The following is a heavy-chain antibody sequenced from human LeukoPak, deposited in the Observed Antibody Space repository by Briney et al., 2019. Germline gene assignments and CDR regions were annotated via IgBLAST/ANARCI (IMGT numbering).Heavy chain of an antibody. D-gene: IGHD3-3*01. Sequence: GASVKVSCKASGYTFTGNYIHWARQAPGQGLEWMGWINPNSGGPNYAQKFQGRVTMTLDTSISTAYMELSRLTSDDTAVYYCARDRYDFWSGPVDYWGQGTLVTVSS. J-gene: IGHJ4*02. CDR3: ARDRYDFWSGPVDY. CDR1: GYTFTGNY. CDR2: INPNSGGP. V-gene: IGHV1-2*02.